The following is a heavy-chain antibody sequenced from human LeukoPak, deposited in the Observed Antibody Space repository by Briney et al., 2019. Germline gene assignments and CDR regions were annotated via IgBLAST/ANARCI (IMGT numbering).Heavy chain of an antibody. V-gene: IGHV5-51*01. J-gene: IGHJ4*02. CDR2: IYPGDSDT. D-gene: IGHD3-3*01. CDR3: ARQNDFRLDY. CDR1: GYTFSSYW. Sequence: GESLRISCKDSGYTFSSYWIGWVRQMPGKGLEWMGIIYPGDSDTRYSPSLQGQVTISVDTSIGTAYLQWSSLKASDTAIYYCARQNDFRLDYWGQGTLVTVSS.